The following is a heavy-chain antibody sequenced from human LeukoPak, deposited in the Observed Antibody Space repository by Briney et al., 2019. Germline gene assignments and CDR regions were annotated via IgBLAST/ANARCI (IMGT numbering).Heavy chain of an antibody. CDR1: GGSISSTNW. Sequence: SGTLSLTCAVSGGSISSTNWWSWVRQPPGKGLEWIGEIYHSGGSNYHPSLKSRVTISMDKSKNQFSLSLTSVTAADTAVYYCARGKTVTTWFGYWGQGTLVTVSS. CDR3: ARGKTVTTWFGY. V-gene: IGHV4-4*02. J-gene: IGHJ4*02. D-gene: IGHD4-17*01. CDR2: IYHSGGS.